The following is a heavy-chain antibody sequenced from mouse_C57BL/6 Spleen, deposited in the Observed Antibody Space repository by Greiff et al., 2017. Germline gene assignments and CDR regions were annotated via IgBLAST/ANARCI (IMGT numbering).Heavy chain of an antibody. J-gene: IGHJ4*01. Sequence: DVHLVESGGGLVKPGGSLKLSCAASGFTFSSYAMSWVRQTPEKRLEWVATISDGGSYTYYPDNVKGRFTISRDNAKNNLYLQMSHLKSEDTAMYYCARALYYGYAMDYWGQGTSVTVSS. V-gene: IGHV5-4*01. CDR1: GFTFSSYA. CDR2: ISDGGSYT. D-gene: IGHD2-1*01. CDR3: ARALYYGYAMDY.